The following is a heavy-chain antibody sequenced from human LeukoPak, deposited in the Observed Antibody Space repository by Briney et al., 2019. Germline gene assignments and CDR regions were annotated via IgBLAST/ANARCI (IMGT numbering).Heavy chain of an antibody. CDR3: ATGAMVYEY. CDR2: FGPQVGET. J-gene: IGHJ4*02. CDR1: GSTLTKIS. Sequence: VSVKVSCKVSGSTLTKISIDWVRQAPGKGFECMGTFGPQVGETIHAQKLQGRLKMTADTSTDTAYMEMSSLQSEDTAVYYCATGAMVYEYWGQGTLVTVSS. D-gene: IGHD3-10*01. V-gene: IGHV1-24*01.